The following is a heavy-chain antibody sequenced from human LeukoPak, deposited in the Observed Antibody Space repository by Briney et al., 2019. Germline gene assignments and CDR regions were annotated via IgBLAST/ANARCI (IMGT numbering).Heavy chain of an antibody. CDR3: AKAPGRVHCSSTSCYYMDV. D-gene: IGHD2-2*01. Sequence: SGGSLRLSCAASGFTFSSYGMHWVRQAPGKGLEWVAFIRYDGSNKYYADSVKGRFTISRDNSKNTLYLQMNSLRAEDTAVYYCAKAPGRVHCSSTSCYYMDVWGKGTTVTVSS. CDR2: IRYDGSNK. J-gene: IGHJ6*03. CDR1: GFTFSSYG. V-gene: IGHV3-30*02.